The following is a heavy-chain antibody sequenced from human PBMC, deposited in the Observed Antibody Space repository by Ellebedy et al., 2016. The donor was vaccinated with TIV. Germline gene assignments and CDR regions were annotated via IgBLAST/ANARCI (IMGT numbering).Heavy chain of an antibody. CDR2: ISSSSSTI. J-gene: IGHJ4*02. CDR1: GFTFSSYS. D-gene: IGHD5-24*01. V-gene: IGHV3-48*02. Sequence: GGSLRLXXAASGFTFSSYSMNWVRQAPGKGLEWVSYISSSSSTIYYADSVKGRFTISRDNAKNSLYLQMNSLRDEDTAVYYCSVEMATRFDYWGQGTLVTVSS. CDR3: SVEMATRFDY.